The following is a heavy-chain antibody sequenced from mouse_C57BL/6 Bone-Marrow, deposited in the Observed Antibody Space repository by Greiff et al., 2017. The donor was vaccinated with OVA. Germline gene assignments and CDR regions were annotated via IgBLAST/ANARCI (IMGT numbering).Heavy chain of an antibody. CDR3: TRVGLRRDQGYFDV. V-gene: IGHV5-9-1*02. J-gene: IGHJ1*03. Sequence: LQQSGEGLVKPGGSLKLSCAASGFTFSSYAMSWVRQTPEKRLEWVAYISSGGDYIYYADTVKGRFTISRDNARNTLYLQMSSLKSEDTAMYYCTRVGLRRDQGYFDVWGTGTTVTVSS. CDR2: ISSGGDYI. CDR1: GFTFSSYA. D-gene: IGHD1-2*01.